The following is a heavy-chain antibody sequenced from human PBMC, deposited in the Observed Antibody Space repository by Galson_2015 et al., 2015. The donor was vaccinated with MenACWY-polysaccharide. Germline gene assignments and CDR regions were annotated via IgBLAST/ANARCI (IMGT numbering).Heavy chain of an antibody. D-gene: IGHD4-11*01. J-gene: IGHJ4*02. Sequence: SETLSLTCTVSGGSISSSSYYWGWIRQPPGKGLEWIGSIYYSGSTYYNPSLKSRVTISVDTSKNQFSLKVSSVTAADTAVSYCARLGYSNYVLDYWGQGTLVTVSS. CDR1: GGSISSSSYY. CDR2: IYYSGST. V-gene: IGHV4-39*01. CDR3: ARLGYSNYVLDY.